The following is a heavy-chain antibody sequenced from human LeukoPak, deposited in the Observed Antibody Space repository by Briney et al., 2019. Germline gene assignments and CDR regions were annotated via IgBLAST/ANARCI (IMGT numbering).Heavy chain of an antibody. CDR1: GLIFDNYA. CDR2: ISGDGGST. D-gene: IGHD6-19*01. Sequence: GVSLRLSCAAPGLIFDNYAIHWVRQAPGKGREWVSLISGDGGSTFYADSVRGLFTISRDNTRKSLALHVSSLRSEDTALYYCARESETSGWYDYWGQGTLVTVSS. V-gene: IGHV3-43*02. CDR3: ARESETSGWYDY. J-gene: IGHJ4*02.